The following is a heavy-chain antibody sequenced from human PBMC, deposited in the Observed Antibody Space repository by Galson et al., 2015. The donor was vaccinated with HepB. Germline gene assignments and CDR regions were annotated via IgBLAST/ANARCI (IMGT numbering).Heavy chain of an antibody. Sequence: SLRLSCAASGFTFSSYSMNWVRQAPGKGLEWVSYISSSSSTIYYADSVKGRFTISRDNAKNSLYLQMNSLRDEDTAVYYCARGSSSGWYWGFDYWGQGTLVTVSS. V-gene: IGHV3-48*02. CDR1: GFTFSSYS. CDR2: ISSSSSTI. CDR3: ARGSSSGWYWGFDY. J-gene: IGHJ4*02. D-gene: IGHD6-19*01.